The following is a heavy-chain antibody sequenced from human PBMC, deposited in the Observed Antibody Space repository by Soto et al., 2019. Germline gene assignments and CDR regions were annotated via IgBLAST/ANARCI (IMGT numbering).Heavy chain of an antibody. CDR1: GFTFSSYS. J-gene: IGHJ5*02. CDR2: ISSSSSTI. Sequence: GGSLRLSCAASGFTFSSYSMNWVRQAPGKGLEWVSYISSSSSTIYYADSVKGRFTISRDNAKNSLYLQMNSLRDEDTAVYYCARDKGGYCTNGVCTTWFDPWGQGTLVTVSS. CDR3: ARDKGGYCTNGVCTTWFDP. V-gene: IGHV3-48*02. D-gene: IGHD2-8*01.